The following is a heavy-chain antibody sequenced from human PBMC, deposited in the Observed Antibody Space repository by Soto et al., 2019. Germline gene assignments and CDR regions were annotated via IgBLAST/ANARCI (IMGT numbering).Heavy chain of an antibody. Sequence: GASVKVSCKASGYTFTSYYMHWVRQAPGQGLEWMGWMNANSGNTGYAQKFQGRVTMTRNTSISTAYMELSSLRSEDTAVYYCARGALSHWNYWDDYYYMDVWGKGTTVTVSS. J-gene: IGHJ6*03. V-gene: IGHV1-8*02. CDR2: MNANSGNT. CDR3: ARGALSHWNYWDDYYYMDV. CDR1: GYTFTSYY. D-gene: IGHD1-7*01.